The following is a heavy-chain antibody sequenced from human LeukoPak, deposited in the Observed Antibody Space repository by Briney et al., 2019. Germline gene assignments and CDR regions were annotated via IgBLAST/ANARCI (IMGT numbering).Heavy chain of an antibody. J-gene: IGHJ4*02. V-gene: IGHV3-23*01. CDR1: GFTFSSYA. D-gene: IGHD3-10*01. Sequence: GGSLRLSCAASGFTFSSYAMSWVRQAPGKGPEWVSGISGSDGTTHYAGSVKGRFTISRDNSKNTLSLQMHSLRAEDAAVYYCAKRLWSTSGAYSPFDYWGQGTLVTVFS. CDR3: AKRLWSTSGAYSPFDY. CDR2: ISGSDGTT.